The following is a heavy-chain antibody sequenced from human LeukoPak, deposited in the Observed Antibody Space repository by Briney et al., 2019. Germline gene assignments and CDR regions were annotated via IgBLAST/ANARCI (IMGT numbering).Heavy chain of an antibody. CDR1: GFTFSSYA. CDR2: ISGSVGST. J-gene: IGHJ4*02. D-gene: IGHD6-13*01. V-gene: IGHV3-23*01. CDR3: AKDPRSSSWLYFDY. Sequence: GGSLRLSCAASGFTFSSYAMSWVRQAPGKGLEWVSAISGSVGSTYYADSVKGRFTISRDNSKNTLYLQMNSLRAEDTAVYYCAKDPRSSSWLYFDYWGQGTLVTVSS.